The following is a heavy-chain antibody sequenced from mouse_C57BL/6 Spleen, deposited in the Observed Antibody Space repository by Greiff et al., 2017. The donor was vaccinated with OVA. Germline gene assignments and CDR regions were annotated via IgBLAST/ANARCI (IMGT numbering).Heavy chain of an antibody. CDR3: ARRDYGSSYWYFDV. D-gene: IGHD1-1*01. CDR1: GYSFTGYY. CDR2: INPSTGGT. Sequence: VQLQQSGPELVKPGASVKISCKASGYSFTGYYMNWVKQSPEKSLEWIGEINPSTGGTTYNQKFKATATLTVDKSYSTAYMQLKSLRSEDSEVYYCARRDYGSSYWYFDVWGTGTTVTVSS. J-gene: IGHJ1*03. V-gene: IGHV1-42*01.